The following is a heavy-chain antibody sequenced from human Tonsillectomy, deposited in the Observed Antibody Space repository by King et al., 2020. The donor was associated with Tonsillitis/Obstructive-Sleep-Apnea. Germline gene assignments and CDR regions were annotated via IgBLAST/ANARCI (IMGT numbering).Heavy chain of an antibody. CDR3: ARGIYGDYVLFGAFHI. J-gene: IGHJ3*02. Sequence: DVQLVESGGGLVQPGGSLRLSCAASGFTFSDYAMHWVRQAPGKGLEYVSVISGNGGNTYYANSVKGRFTISRDNSKNTLHLQMGSLRTDDMAVYYCARGIYGDYVLFGAFHIWGQGTMVTVSS. D-gene: IGHD4-17*01. CDR2: ISGNGGNT. CDR1: GFTFSDYA. V-gene: IGHV3-64*01.